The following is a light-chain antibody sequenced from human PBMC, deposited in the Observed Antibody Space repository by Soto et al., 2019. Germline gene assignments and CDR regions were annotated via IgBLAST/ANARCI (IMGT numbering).Light chain of an antibody. CDR2: GAS. CDR3: QQYGSSPLT. Sequence: EIVLTQSPGTLSLSPGERATLACRASQSVSSSFLAWYQQKPGQAPRLLIYGASSRATGIPDRFSGSGSGTDFTLTISRLEPEDVAVYYRQQYGSSPLTFGGGTNVEIK. V-gene: IGKV3-20*01. CDR1: QSVSSSF. J-gene: IGKJ4*01.